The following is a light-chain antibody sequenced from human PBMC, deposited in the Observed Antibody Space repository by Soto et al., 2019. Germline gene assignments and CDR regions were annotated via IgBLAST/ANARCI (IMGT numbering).Light chain of an antibody. CDR2: DAY. V-gene: IGKV3-11*01. Sequence: DIVLTHSPATRSTPPGETAPRSFIASQSVSSYLAWYQQKPGQANRLIIYDAYNRATGIQARFSGSGSGTDFTLTIRSIEPEDFAVYYCKKRSNWPINCGKGTRRAIK. J-gene: IGKJ5*01. CDR1: QSVSSY. CDR3: KKRSNWPIN.